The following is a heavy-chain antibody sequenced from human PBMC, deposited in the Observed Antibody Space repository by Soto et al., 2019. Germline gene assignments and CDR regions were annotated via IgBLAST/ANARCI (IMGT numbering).Heavy chain of an antibody. J-gene: IGHJ4*02. V-gene: IGHV3-66*01. D-gene: IGHD3-10*01. CDR3: ARDSFGAKYFDY. CDR1: GFTVSSNY. Sequence: GGSLRLFCAASGFTVSSNYMDWVRQAPGKGLEWVSGIYSGGSTYYADSVKGRFTISRDNSKNTVFLRMNSLRVEDTAVYYCARDSFGAKYFDYWGQGTLVTSPQ. CDR2: IYSGGST.